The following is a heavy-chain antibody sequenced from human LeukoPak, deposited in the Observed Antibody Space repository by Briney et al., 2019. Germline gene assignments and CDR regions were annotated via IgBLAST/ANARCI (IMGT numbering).Heavy chain of an antibody. V-gene: IGHV1-46*01. Sequence: ASVKVSCKASGYAFTKYFIHWLRQAPGQGLEWMGIINPSGGTTSYAQRFQGRVTMTRDTTTTTVYMELSSLNYDDTAIYYCARVGGGYDSSGGYWGPGTLVTVSS. CDR2: INPSGGTT. D-gene: IGHD5-12*01. J-gene: IGHJ4*02. CDR1: GYAFTKYF. CDR3: ARVGGGYDSSGGY.